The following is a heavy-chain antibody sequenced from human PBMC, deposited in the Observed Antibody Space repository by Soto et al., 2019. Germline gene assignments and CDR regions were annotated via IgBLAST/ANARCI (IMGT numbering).Heavy chain of an antibody. CDR1: GFTFSSYA. D-gene: IGHD3-22*01. Sequence: GGSLRLSCVASGFTFSSYAMSWVRQAPGKGLEWVSAISGSGGSTYYADSVKGRFTISRDNSKNTLYLQMNSLRAEDTAVYYCAKDPVYYYDSSGYYFDYWGQGTLVTVSS. CDR2: ISGSGGST. CDR3: AKDPVYYYDSSGYYFDY. J-gene: IGHJ4*02. V-gene: IGHV3-23*01.